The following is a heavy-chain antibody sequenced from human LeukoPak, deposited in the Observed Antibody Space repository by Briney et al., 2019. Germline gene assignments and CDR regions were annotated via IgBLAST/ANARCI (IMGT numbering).Heavy chain of an antibody. CDR3: ATDFLGFDP. J-gene: IGHJ5*02. D-gene: IGHD2/OR15-2a*01. CDR2: FDPEDGEP. CDR1: GSTLTELS. Sequence: ASVKVSCKVSGSTLTELSMHWVRQAPGEGLEWMGGFDPEDGEPIYAQKFQGRVTMTEDTSTDTVHMELSSLRSEDTAVYYCATDFLGFDPWGQGTLDTVSS. V-gene: IGHV1-24*01.